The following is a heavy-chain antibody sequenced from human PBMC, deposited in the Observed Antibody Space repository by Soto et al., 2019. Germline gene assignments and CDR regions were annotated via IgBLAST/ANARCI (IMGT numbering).Heavy chain of an antibody. Sequence: GGSLRLSCVASGFTFSSYEMNWVRQAPGKGLEWISYISSSASIIYYADSVKGRFTISRDNAKNSLYLQMNSLRAEDTAVYYCARPYCRGSTCYGYFDHWGQGTLVTVSS. J-gene: IGHJ4*02. CDR1: GFTFSSYE. D-gene: IGHD2-2*01. V-gene: IGHV3-48*03. CDR3: ARPYCRGSTCYGYFDH. CDR2: ISSSASII.